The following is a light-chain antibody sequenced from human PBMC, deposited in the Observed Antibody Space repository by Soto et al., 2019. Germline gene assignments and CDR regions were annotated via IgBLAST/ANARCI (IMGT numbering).Light chain of an antibody. Sequence: QSVLTQPPSVSGAPGRRVTISCTGSSSNIGAGYDVQWYQQFPGTAPKLLIHGNNNRPSGVPDRFSGSKSGTSASLAITGLQAEDEADYYCQSYDSSLSGHVVFGGGTKLTVL. J-gene: IGLJ2*01. V-gene: IGLV1-40*01. CDR3: QSYDSSLSGHVV. CDR1: SSNIGAGYD. CDR2: GNN.